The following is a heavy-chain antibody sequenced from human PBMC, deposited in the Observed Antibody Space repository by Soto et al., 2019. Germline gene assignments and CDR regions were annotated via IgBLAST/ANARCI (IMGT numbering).Heavy chain of an antibody. J-gene: IGHJ6*02. CDR2: IYWNDDK. D-gene: IGHD3-3*01. CDR1: GFSLSTSGVG. CDR3: AHSPYYYDFWCGYLYYGKDV. Sequence: SGPTLVNPTQTLTLTCTFSGFSLSTSGVGVGWIRQPPGKALEWLALIYWNDDKRYSPSLKSRLTITKDTSKNQVVLTMTNMDPVDTATYYCAHSPYYYDFWCGYLYYGKDVWGQGTTVTVSS. V-gene: IGHV2-5*01.